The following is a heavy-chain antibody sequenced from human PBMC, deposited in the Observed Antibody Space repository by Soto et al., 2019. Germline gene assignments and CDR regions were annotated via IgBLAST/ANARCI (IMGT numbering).Heavy chain of an antibody. CDR3: AREGGYGSGSLY. V-gene: IGHV1-18*01. Sequence: GASVKVSCKASGYTFTNYGISWVRQAPGQGLEWIGWIRVYNGNTNYAQKVQGRVTMTTDTSTSMAYMELRSLRSDDTVVYYCAREGGYGSGSLYWGQGTLVTVSS. CDR2: IRVYNGNT. D-gene: IGHD3-10*01. CDR1: GYTFTNYG. J-gene: IGHJ4*02.